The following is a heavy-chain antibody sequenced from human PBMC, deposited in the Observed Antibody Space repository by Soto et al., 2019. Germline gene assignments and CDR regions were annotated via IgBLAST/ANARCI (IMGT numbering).Heavy chain of an antibody. CDR3: ARDKVFYDILPRYYFLSWFDP. CDR1: GYTFTSYA. V-gene: IGHV1-2*04. D-gene: IGHD3-9*01. CDR2: INPNSGGT. J-gene: IGHJ5*02. Sequence: ASVKVSCKASGYTFTSYAMHWVRQAPGQGLEXXGWINPNSGGTNYAQKFQGWVTMTRDTSISTAYMELSRLRSDDTAVYYCARDKVFYDILPRYYFLSWFDPWGQGTLVTVSS.